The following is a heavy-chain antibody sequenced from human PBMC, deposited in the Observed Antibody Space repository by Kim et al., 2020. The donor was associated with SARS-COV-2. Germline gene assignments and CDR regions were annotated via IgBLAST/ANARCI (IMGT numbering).Heavy chain of an antibody. J-gene: IGHJ5*02. V-gene: IGHV4-34*01. D-gene: IGHD1-1*01. CDR3: AGGFRDAWKVAYA. Sequence: SETLSLTCAVYGGSISGYFLTWVRQPPGQGLEWIGEVTNTGTTYYNRSLSSRVTISADTSKSQFSLTLTSVSAADSAVYYCAGGFRDAWKVAYAWGQGTLVTVSS. CDR1: GGSISGYF. CDR2: VTNTGTT.